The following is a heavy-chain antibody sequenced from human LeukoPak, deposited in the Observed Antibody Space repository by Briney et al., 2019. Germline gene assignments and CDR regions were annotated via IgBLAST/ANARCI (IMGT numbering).Heavy chain of an antibody. Sequence: SETLSLTCTVSGGSISSYYWSWIRQPPGKGLEWIGYIYYSGSTNYNPSLKSRVTISVDTSKNQFSQKLSSVTAADTAVYYCARAYYDILTAPGDWFDPWGQGTLVTVSS. V-gene: IGHV4-59*08. D-gene: IGHD3-9*01. J-gene: IGHJ5*02. CDR2: IYYSGST. CDR3: ARAYYDILTAPGDWFDP. CDR1: GGSISSYY.